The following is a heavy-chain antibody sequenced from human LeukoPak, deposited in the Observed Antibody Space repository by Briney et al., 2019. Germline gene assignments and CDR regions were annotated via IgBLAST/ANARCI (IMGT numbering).Heavy chain of an antibody. CDR1: GFTFSSYE. J-gene: IGHJ3*02. CDR2: ISSSSSYI. Sequence: GGSLRLSCAASGFTFSSYEMNWVRQAPGKGLEWVSSISSSSSYIYYADSVKGRFTISRDNAKNSLYLQMNSLRAEDTAVYYCARDNINAFDIWGQGTMVTVSS. CDR3: ARDNINAFDI. V-gene: IGHV3-21*01.